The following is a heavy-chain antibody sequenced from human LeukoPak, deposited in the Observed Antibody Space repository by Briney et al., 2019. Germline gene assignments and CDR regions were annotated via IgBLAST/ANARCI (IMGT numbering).Heavy chain of an antibody. CDR3: VGDFDY. Sequence: GGSMRLSCAASGFTFSTYDMDWVRQAPGKGLEWVAFIRSDGSNKHHGDSVEGRFTISRDNSKNTLYLQMNSLRAEDTALYYCVGDFDYWGQGTLVTVSS. CDR2: IRSDGSNK. CDR1: GFTFSTYD. V-gene: IGHV3-30*02. J-gene: IGHJ4*02.